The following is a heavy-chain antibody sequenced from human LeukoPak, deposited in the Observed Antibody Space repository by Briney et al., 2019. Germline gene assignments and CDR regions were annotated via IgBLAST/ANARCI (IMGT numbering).Heavy chain of an antibody. Sequence: GGSLRLSCAASGFTLSRYGMHWVRQASGKGLEWVALISYDGSNKYYADSVKGRFTISRDNSKNTLYLQMNSLRPEDTAVYYCAKGDPYGSGSYPVDYWGQGTLVTVSS. V-gene: IGHV3-30*18. CDR3: AKGDPYGSGSYPVDY. D-gene: IGHD3-10*01. CDR2: ISYDGSNK. J-gene: IGHJ4*02. CDR1: GFTLSRYG.